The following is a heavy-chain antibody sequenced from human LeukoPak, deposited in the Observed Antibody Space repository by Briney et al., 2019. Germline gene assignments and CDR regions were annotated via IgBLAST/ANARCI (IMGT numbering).Heavy chain of an antibody. J-gene: IGHJ4*02. CDR2: IIPIFGTA. Sequence: ASVKVSCKASGGTFISYAISWVRQAPGQGLEWMGGIIPIFGTANYAQKFQGRVTITADESTSTAYMELSSLRSEDTAVYYCARVNPNYYGSGSPFYYFDYWGQGTLVTVSS. CDR1: GGTFISYA. CDR3: ARVNPNYYGSGSPFYYFDY. D-gene: IGHD3-10*01. V-gene: IGHV1-69*13.